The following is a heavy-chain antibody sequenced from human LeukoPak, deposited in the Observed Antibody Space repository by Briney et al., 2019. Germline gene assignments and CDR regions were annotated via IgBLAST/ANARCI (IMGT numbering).Heavy chain of an antibody. V-gene: IGHV3-53*01. CDR3: AREHYNLLTGRGGNFDY. CDR2: IYNDGTT. J-gene: IGHJ4*02. CDR1: GFTVHNNY. Sequence: GGSLRLSCAVSGFTVHNNYMNWIRQAPGKGLEWVSVIYNDGTTYYTDSVKGRFTISRDNSKNTLYLQLNSLRAEDTAVYYCAREHYNLLTGRGGNFDYWGQGTLVTVSS. D-gene: IGHD3-9*01.